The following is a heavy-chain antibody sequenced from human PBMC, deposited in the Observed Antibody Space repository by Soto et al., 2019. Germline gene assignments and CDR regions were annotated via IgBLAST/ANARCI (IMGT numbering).Heavy chain of an antibody. CDR3: ARGPYDSSGYSGAFDY. CDR2: TYYRSKWYN. V-gene: IGHV6-1*01. Sequence: SQTLSLPCDISGDSVSNNSAAWSWIRQSPSRGLEWLGRTYYRSKWYNNYAVSVKSQITINPDTSKNQFFLQLNSVTPEDSAVYYCARGPYDSSGYSGAFDYWGQGTLVTVSS. J-gene: IGHJ4*02. D-gene: IGHD3-22*01. CDR1: GDSVSNNSAA.